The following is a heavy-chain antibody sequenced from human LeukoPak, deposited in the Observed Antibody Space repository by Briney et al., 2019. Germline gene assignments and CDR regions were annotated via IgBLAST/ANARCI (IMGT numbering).Heavy chain of an antibody. J-gene: IGHJ4*02. V-gene: IGHV3-53*01. D-gene: IGHD1-26*01. CDR2: IHSDGST. CDR3: AREGWEELGHYFDY. CDR1: GFPLSSNY. Sequence: PGGSLRLSCAASGFPLSSNYMTWVRQAPQKGLEWVSTIHSDGSTYYVDSVRGRFIISRDISQNTVYLEMNSLRAEDAAVYYCAREGWEELGHYFDYWGQGTVVTVSS.